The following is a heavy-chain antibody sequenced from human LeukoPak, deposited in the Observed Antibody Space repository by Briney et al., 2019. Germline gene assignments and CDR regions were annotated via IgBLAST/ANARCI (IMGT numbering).Heavy chain of an antibody. D-gene: IGHD3-10*01. CDR3: AKSHGSYYGSGSWSVDY. CDR1: GFTFSSYG. J-gene: IGHJ4*02. V-gene: IGHV3-23*01. CDR2: ISGSGGST. Sequence: GGSLRLSCAASGFTFSSYGMHWVRQAPGKGLEWVSAISGSGGSTYYADSVKGRFTISRDNSKNTLYLQMNSLRAEDTAVYYCAKSHGSYYGSGSWSVDYWGQGTLVTVSS.